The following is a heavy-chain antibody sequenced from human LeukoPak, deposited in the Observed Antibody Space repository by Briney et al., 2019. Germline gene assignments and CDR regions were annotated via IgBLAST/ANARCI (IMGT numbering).Heavy chain of an antibody. J-gene: IGHJ4*02. CDR1: GFTFSSYS. Sequence: GGSLGLSCAASGFTFSSYSMNWVRQAPGKGLEWVSSISSSSSYIYYADSVKGRFTISRDNAKNSLYLQMNGLRAEDTAVYYCARDGYGDYDYWGQGTLVTVSS. D-gene: IGHD4-17*01. CDR2: ISSSSSYI. V-gene: IGHV3-21*01. CDR3: ARDGYGDYDY.